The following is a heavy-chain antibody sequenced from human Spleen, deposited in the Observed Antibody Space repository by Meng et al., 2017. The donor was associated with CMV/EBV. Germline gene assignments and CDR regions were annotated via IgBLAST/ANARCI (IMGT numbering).Heavy chain of an antibody. Sequence: AAGQTFSNYYRHWVRQEPGQGLEWMGIIKPSGGSETYAQKFQGRVTMTRDTYTTTVYMELSSLRSEDTAVYYCARDRESGGFFYFGYWGQGTLVTVSS. J-gene: IGHJ4*02. CDR3: ARDRESGGFFYFGY. CDR1: GQTFSNYY. D-gene: IGHD2-15*01. V-gene: IGHV1-46*01. CDR2: IKPSGGSE.